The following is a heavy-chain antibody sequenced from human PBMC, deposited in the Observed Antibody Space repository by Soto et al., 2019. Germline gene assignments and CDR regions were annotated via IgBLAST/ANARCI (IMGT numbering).Heavy chain of an antibody. J-gene: IGHJ5*02. D-gene: IGHD2-8*02. CDR1: GFTFSSYS. Sequence: EVQLVESGGGLVKPGGSLRLSCAASGFTFSSYSMNWVRQAPGKGLEWVSSISSSSTYIFYADLVRGRFTISGDNAKNSLYLQMNSLRAEDTAVYYCARAGYCSGGGCRNWFDPWGQGTQVTVSS. CDR3: ARAGYCSGGGCRNWFDP. CDR2: ISSSSTYI. V-gene: IGHV3-21*01.